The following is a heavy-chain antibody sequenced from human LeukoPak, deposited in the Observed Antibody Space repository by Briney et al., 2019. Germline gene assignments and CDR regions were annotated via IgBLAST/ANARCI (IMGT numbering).Heavy chain of an antibody. CDR1: GFTFCNAW. CDR3: TTNYDSSGYITTYFDY. J-gene: IGHJ4*02. D-gene: IGHD3-22*01. CDR2: IKSKTDGGTT. V-gene: IGHV3-15*01. Sequence: GGSLRLSCAASGFTFCNAWMSWVRQAPGKGLEWVGRIKSKTDGGTTDYAAPVKGRFTISRDDSKNTLYLQMNSLKTEDTAVYYCTTNYDSSGYITTYFDYWGQGTLVTVSS.